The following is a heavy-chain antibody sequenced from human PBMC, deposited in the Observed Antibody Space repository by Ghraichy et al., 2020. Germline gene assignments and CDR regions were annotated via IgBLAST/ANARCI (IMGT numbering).Heavy chain of an antibody. CDR3: ARAAETATITFYDF. CDR2: IGTFVNYI. D-gene: IGHD5-24*01. Sequence: LSLTCAASGFTFNNYSLIWVRQAPGKGLEWVSSIGTFVNYIFYADSVRGRFTTSRDNTKNSLYLQMNSLRVEDTALYYCARAAETATITFYDFWGQGTLVTVSS. J-gene: IGHJ4*02. CDR1: GFTFNNYS. V-gene: IGHV3-21*01.